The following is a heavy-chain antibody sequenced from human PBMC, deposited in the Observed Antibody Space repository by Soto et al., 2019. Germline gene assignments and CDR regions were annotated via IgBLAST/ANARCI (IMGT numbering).Heavy chain of an antibody. Sequence: EVQLLESGGDLAQPGGSPRLSCAASGFTFSSYAMTWVRQAPGKGLEWVSTISSSGTSTYYADSVEGRFTISRDNSKSTLYLQMNSLRAEDTAVYYCAKEWSDARTREKCGLVNYWGQGTLVTVSS. D-gene: IGHD2-8*01. CDR1: GFTFSSYA. CDR2: ISSSGTST. J-gene: IGHJ4*02. V-gene: IGHV3-23*01. CDR3: AKEWSDARTREKCGLVNY.